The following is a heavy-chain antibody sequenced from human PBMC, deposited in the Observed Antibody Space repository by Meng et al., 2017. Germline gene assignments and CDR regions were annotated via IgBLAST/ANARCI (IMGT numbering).Heavy chain of an antibody. CDR1: GFIFSDHS. CDR3: ARDRNWNYDV. CDR2: IGSSSDYI. J-gene: IGHJ6*02. V-gene: IGHV3-21*04. D-gene: IGHD1-7*01. Sequence: GESLKISCAASGFIFSDHSMNWVRQAPGKGLEWVSSIGSSSDYIWYADSVKGRFTISRDNAKDSLYLQMNSLRAEDTAVYYCARDRNWNYDVWGQGTTVTVSS.